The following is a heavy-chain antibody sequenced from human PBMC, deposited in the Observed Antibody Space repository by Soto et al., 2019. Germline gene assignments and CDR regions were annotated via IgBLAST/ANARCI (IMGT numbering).Heavy chain of an antibody. D-gene: IGHD6-13*01. CDR2: IYPYNGNT. CDR1: GYTFTNYG. J-gene: IGHJ4*02. CDR3: ARDLKGAAGGGY. Sequence: QVQLVQSGAEVKKPGASVKVSCKASGYTFTNYGIFWVRQAPGQGLEWMGWIYPYNGNTNYAQKLKGRVTLTTDTSTSTAYMDLRSVRSDDTAIYYCARDLKGAAGGGYWGQGTLVTVSS. V-gene: IGHV1-18*01.